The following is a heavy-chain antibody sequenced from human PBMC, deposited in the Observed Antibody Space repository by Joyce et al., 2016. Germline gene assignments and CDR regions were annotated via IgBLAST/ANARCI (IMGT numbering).Heavy chain of an antibody. Sequence: EVQLVESVGGLVKPGESLRLSCTASGFIFSSYSMTWVRQAPGKGLEWVSSISRDNTYIFHADSVKGRFTISRDNARNSLYLQMNSLRAEDTAVYYCARDVLTTVTKAYGYWGQGTLVAVSS. CDR2: ISRDNTYI. CDR1: GFIFSSYS. J-gene: IGHJ4*02. V-gene: IGHV3-21*01. D-gene: IGHD4-11*01. CDR3: ARDVLTTVTKAYGY.